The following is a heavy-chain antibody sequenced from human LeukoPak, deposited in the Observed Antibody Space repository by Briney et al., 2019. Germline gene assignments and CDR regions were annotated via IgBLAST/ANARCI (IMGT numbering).Heavy chain of an antibody. CDR2: ISSSSSYI. CDR1: GFTFSSYS. D-gene: IGHD3-3*01. V-gene: IGHV3-21*01. CDR3: AGPYYDFWSGHATYGMDV. J-gene: IGHJ6*02. Sequence: PGGSPRLSCAASGFTFSSYSMNWVRQAPGKGLEWVSSISSSSSYIYYADSVKGRFTISRDNAKNSLYLQMNSLRAEDTAVYYCAGPYYDFWSGHATYGMDVWGQGTTVTVSS.